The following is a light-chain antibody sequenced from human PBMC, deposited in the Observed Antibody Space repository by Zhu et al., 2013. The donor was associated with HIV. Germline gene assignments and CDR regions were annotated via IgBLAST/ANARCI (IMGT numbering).Light chain of an antibody. Sequence: DIVLTQSPGTLSLSPGERATLSCRASQSLGSSLAWYQQKPGQGPRLLIFGASTRATGIPARFSGGGSGTEFTLTISSLQSEDFAVYYCQQYNNWPRTFGQGTKVEIK. CDR3: QQYNNWPRT. J-gene: IGKJ1*01. V-gene: IGKV3-15*01. CDR2: GAS. CDR1: QSLGSS.